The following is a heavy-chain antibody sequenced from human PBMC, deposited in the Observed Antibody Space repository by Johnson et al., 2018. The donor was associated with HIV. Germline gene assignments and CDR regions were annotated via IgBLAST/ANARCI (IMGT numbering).Heavy chain of an antibody. J-gene: IGHJ3*02. Sequence: VQLVESGGGVVQPGGSLRLSCAASGFTVSSNYMSWVRQAPGKGLEWVSVIYSGGSTYYADSVKGRFTISRDNSKNTLYLQMNSLRAEDTAVYYCAKDRSSSWYDGAFDIWGQGTMVTVSS. D-gene: IGHD6-13*01. CDR2: IYSGGST. CDR1: GFTVSSNY. V-gene: IGHV3-66*01. CDR3: AKDRSSSWYDGAFDI.